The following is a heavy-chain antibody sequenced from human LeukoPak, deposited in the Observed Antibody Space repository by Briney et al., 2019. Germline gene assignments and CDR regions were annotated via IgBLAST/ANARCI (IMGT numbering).Heavy chain of an antibody. J-gene: IGHJ4*02. CDR1: GYSINSGYF. D-gene: IGHD6-13*01. CDR2: ITYSGRT. CDR3: ARDHSSRSFDY. V-gene: IGHV4-38-2*02. Sequence: SETLSLTCAVSGYSINSGYFWGWIRQPPGKGLEWIGTITYSGRTYYNPSLKSRVTISVDTSKNQFSLSLSSVTAADTAVYYCARDHSSRSFDYWGQGTLVTVSS.